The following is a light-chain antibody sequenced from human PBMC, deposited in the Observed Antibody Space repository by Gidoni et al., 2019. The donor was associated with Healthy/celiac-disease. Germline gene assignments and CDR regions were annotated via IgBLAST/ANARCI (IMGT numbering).Light chain of an antibody. Sequence: DIQMIQSPSSLSASVGDRVTITCRASQSISSHLNWYQQKPGKAPKLLIYDASSLQSGVPSRFSGSGSGRDVTLTISSLQTEDFATYYCRQSYNTPRTFGQGTKLEIK. J-gene: IGKJ2*01. CDR2: DAS. CDR1: QSISSH. CDR3: RQSYNTPRT. V-gene: IGKV1-39*01.